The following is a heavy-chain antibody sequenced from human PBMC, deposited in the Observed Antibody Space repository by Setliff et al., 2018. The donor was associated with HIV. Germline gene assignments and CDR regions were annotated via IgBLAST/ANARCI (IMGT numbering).Heavy chain of an antibody. D-gene: IGHD3-22*01. J-gene: IGHJ4*02. V-gene: IGHV3-23*01. CDR1: GFTFSSYA. CDR3: AKEGDSSAPDWQGTPERPGFDY. CDR2: ISGSGGST. Sequence: GGSLRLSCAASGFTFSSYAMSWVRQAPGKGLEWVSAISGSGGSTYYADSVKGRFTISRDNSENTLYLQMNSLRAEDTAVYYCAKEGDSSAPDWQGTPERPGFDYWGQGTLVTVSS.